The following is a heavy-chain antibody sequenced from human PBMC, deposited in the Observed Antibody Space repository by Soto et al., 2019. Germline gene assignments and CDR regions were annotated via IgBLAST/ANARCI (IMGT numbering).Heavy chain of an antibody. V-gene: IGHV4-39*01. J-gene: IGHJ5*02. CDR3: ARHRGGIAVAGNPIYNWFDP. CDR1: GGSISSSSYY. D-gene: IGHD6-19*01. CDR2: IYYSGST. Sequence: QLQLQESGPGLVKPSETLSLTCTVSGGSISSSSYYWGWIRQPPGKGLEWIGSIYYSGSTYYNPSLKSRVHISVDTSKNQFSLKLSSVTAADTAVYYCARHRGGIAVAGNPIYNWFDPWGQGTLVTVSS.